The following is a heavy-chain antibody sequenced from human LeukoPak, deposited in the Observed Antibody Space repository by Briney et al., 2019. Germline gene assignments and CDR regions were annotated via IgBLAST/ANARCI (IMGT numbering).Heavy chain of an antibody. V-gene: IGHV3-30-3*01. CDR1: GFTFGNYA. CDR2: ITHNGGTQ. J-gene: IGHJ4*02. D-gene: IGHD1-26*01. CDR3: ARDAQSGAFSDFGY. Sequence: PGTSLRLSCEASGFTFGNYAIPWVRQVPGEGLEWVAIITHNGGTQYYADSVKGRFTISRDNSQSTVFLRMNSLRPEDTAVYYCARDAQSGAFSDFGYWGQGTLVTVSS.